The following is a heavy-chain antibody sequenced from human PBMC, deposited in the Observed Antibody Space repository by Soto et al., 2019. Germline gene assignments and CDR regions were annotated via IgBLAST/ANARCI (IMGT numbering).Heavy chain of an antibody. CDR1: GGSISSGDYY. J-gene: IGHJ4*02. CDR3: ASSLRPLRYFDWLFGTFDY. V-gene: IGHV4-30-4*01. Sequence: LSLTCTVSGGSISSGDYYWSWLRQPPGKGLEWIGYIYYSGSTYYNPSLKSRVTISVDTSKNQFPLKLSSVTAADTAVYYCASSLRPLRYFDWLFGTFDYWGQGTLVTVSS. CDR2: IYYSGST. D-gene: IGHD3-9*01.